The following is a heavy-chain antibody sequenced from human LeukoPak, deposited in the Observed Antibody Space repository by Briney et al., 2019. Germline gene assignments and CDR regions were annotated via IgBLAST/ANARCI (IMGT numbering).Heavy chain of an antibody. Sequence: EASVKVSCKASGYTFTGYYMHWVRQAPGQGLEWMGWINPNSGGTNYAQKFQGRVTMTRDTSISTAYMELSRLRSDDTAVYYCARLSAYYYGSYFYYYMDVWGKGTTVTVSS. CDR2: INPNSGGT. V-gene: IGHV1-2*02. CDR3: ARLSAYYYGSYFYYYMDV. CDR1: GYTFTGYY. D-gene: IGHD3-10*01. J-gene: IGHJ6*03.